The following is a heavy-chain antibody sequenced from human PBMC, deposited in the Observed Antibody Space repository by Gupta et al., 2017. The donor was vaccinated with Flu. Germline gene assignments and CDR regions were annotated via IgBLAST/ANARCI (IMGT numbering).Heavy chain of an antibody. J-gene: IGHJ6*02. Sequence: YWSWIRQPPGKGLEWIGEINHSGSTNYNPSLKSRVTISVDTSKNQFSLKLSSVTAADTAVYYCARGDLASERRGGMDVWGQGTTVTVSS. V-gene: IGHV4-34*01. CDR1: Y. CDR2: INHSGST. CDR3: ARGDLASERRGGMDV. D-gene: IGHD3-16*01.